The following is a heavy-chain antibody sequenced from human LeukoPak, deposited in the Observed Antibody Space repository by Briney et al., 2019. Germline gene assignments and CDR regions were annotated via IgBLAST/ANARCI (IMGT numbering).Heavy chain of an antibody. Sequence: PGGSLRLSCAASGFTFSGFAMHWVRQAPGKGLEWVAVIWYDGSNKYYADSVKGRFTISRDNSKNTLYLQMNSLRAEDTAVYYCARDQGYSYGYGYFDYWGQGTLVTVSS. CDR1: GFTFSGFA. J-gene: IGHJ4*02. CDR2: IWYDGSNK. CDR3: ARDQGYSYGYGYFDY. D-gene: IGHD5-18*01. V-gene: IGHV3-33*08.